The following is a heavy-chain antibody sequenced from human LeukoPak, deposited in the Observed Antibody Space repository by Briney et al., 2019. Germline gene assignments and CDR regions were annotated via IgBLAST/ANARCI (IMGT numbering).Heavy chain of an antibody. V-gene: IGHV4-31*03. CDR3: ARDQWDYSHFDY. CDR1: GGSISSGGYY. CDR2: IYYSGST. J-gene: IGHJ4*02. Sequence: MPSETLSLTCTVSGGSISSGGYYWSWIRQHPGKGLEWIGYIYYSGSTYYNPSLKSRVTISVDTSKNQFSLKLSSVTAADTAVYYCARDQWDYSHFDYWGQGTLVTVSS. D-gene: IGHD1-26*01.